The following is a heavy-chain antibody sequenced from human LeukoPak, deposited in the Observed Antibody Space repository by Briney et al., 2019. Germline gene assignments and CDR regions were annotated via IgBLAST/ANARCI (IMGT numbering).Heavy chain of an antibody. D-gene: IGHD3-10*01. CDR1: GGSISSYY. CDR2: IYTSGST. Sequence: SETLSLTCTVSGGSISSYYWSWIRQPAGKGLEWIGRIYTSGSTNYNPSLKSRVTMSVDTSKNQFSLKLSSVTAADTAVYYCAREIMVRGVDHYYYYYYMDVWGKGTTVTISS. J-gene: IGHJ6*03. CDR3: AREIMVRGVDHYYYYYYMDV. V-gene: IGHV4-4*07.